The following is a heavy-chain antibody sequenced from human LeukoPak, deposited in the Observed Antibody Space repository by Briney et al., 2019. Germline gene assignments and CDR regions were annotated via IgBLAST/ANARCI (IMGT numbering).Heavy chain of an antibody. V-gene: IGHV3-64*01. CDR3: ATDLIHYYASGAKT. D-gene: IGHD3-10*01. CDR2: ISYNGGST. CDR1: GFTFSSYA. J-gene: IGHJ5*02. Sequence: GGSLRLSCAASGFTFSSYAMNWVRQAPGKGLEYVSSISYNGGSTYYANSVKGRLTISRDNSKNTLYLQMGSLRAEDTAVYYCATDLIHYYASGAKTWGQGTLVTVSS.